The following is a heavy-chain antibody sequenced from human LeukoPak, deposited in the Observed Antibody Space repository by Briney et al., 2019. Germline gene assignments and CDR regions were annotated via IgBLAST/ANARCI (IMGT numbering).Heavy chain of an antibody. V-gene: IGHV5-51*01. CDR3: ARGRGSSFTGYSQH. D-gene: IGHD1-26*01. CDR1: GYSFTSYW. CDR2: IYPGDSDT. Sequence: GESLKISCKGSGYSFTSYWIGWVRQMPGKGLEWMGIIYPGDSDTRYSPSFQGQVTISADKSISTAYLQWSSLKASDTPMYSWARGRGSSFTGYSQHGGQGPLVTVSS. J-gene: IGHJ1*01.